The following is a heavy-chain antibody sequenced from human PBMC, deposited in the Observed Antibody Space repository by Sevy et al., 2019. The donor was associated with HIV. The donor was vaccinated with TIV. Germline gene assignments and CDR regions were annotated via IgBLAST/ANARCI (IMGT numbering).Heavy chain of an antibody. Sequence: GGSLRLSCAASGFTFRNYAMHWVRQAPGKGLEWVASIWNDGNNKYYTDSVKGRFTISRDNSKNTLYLQMNNLRVEDTAVYYCAGYSGTYSWDYSGQGAMVTVSS. V-gene: IGHV3-33*01. D-gene: IGHD1-26*01. CDR2: IWNDGNNK. CDR1: GFTFRNYA. CDR3: AGYSGTYSWDY. J-gene: IGHJ4*02.